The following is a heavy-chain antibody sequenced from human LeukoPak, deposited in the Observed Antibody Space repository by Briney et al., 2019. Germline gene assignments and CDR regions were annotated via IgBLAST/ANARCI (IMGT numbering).Heavy chain of an antibody. J-gene: IGHJ4*02. CDR1: GFDFSIYS. V-gene: IGHV3-48*01. CDR2: IKSNSDTI. Sequence: GGSLRLSCAASGFDFSIYSMDWVRQAPGEGLEWIAYIKSNSDTIYYAHSVRGRFTISRDNAKNSLYLQMNSLRAEDTAVYYCARERGYCSGPTCYGFDYWGQGTLVTVSS. D-gene: IGHD2-2*01. CDR3: ARERGYCSGPTCYGFDY.